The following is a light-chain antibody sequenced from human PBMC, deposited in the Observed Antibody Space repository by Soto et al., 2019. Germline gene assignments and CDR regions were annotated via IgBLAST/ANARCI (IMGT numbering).Light chain of an antibody. CDR2: EVN. Sequence: QSVLTQPPSASGSPGQSVTISCTGTSSDVGGYNYVSWYQQHPGKAPKLMIYEVNERPSGVPDRFSGSKSGNTASLTVSGLQAEDEADYYCGSDTGSNVVFGGGTKLTVL. J-gene: IGLJ2*01. V-gene: IGLV2-8*01. CDR1: SSDVGGYNY. CDR3: GSDTGSNVV.